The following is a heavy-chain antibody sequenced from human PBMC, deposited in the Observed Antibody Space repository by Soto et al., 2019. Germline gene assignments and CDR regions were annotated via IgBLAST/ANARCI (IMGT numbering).Heavy chain of an antibody. J-gene: IGHJ5*02. CDR2: IYYSGST. V-gene: IGHV4-39*01. Sequence: NPSETLSLTCTVSGGSITSSSYYWGWIRQPPGKGLEWIGSIYYSGSTYYNPSLKSRVTISVDTSKNQFSLKLSSVTAADTAVYYCATQEVGGSYVYTFDPWGQGTLVPSPQ. CDR1: GGSITSSSYY. D-gene: IGHD1-26*01. CDR3: ATQEVGGSYVYTFDP.